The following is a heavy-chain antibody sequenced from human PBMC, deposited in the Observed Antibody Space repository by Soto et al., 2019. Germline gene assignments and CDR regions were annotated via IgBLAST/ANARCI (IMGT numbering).Heavy chain of an antibody. CDR3: ARRGYSGYDFGYFDY. D-gene: IGHD5-12*01. CDR1: GFTFSSYS. V-gene: IGHV3-48*01. J-gene: IGHJ4*02. Sequence: PGGSLRLSCAASGFTFSSYSMNWVRQAPGKGLEWVSYISSSSSTIYYADSVKGRFTISRDNAKNSLYLQMNSLRAEDTAVYYCARRGYSGYDFGYFDYWGQGTLVTVSS. CDR2: ISSSSSTI.